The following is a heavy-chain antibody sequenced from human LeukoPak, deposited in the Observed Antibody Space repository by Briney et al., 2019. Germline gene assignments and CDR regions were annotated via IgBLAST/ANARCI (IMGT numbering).Heavy chain of an antibody. CDR1: GFTFSSYS. V-gene: IGHV3-21*01. J-gene: IGHJ4*02. CDR3: ASRNGSYFLN. D-gene: IGHD1-26*01. CDR2: ISTGSHYI. Sequence: PGGSLRLSCAASGFTFSSYSMNWVRQAPGKGLEWVAFISTGSHYIYYADSVKGRFTISRDNAKNSLYLQMNSLRAEDTAVYYCASRNGSYFLNWGQGALVTVSS.